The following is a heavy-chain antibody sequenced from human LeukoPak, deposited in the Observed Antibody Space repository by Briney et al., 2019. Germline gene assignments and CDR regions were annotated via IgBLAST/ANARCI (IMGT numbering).Heavy chain of an antibody. V-gene: IGHV1-8*01. CDR3: ARHPRPRAFDI. D-gene: IGHD1-14*01. Sequence: ASVKVSCKASGYTFTSYDINWVRQATGQGLEWMGWMNPNSGNTGYAQKFQGRLTMTRNTSISTAYMELSSLRSEDTAVYYCARHPRPRAFDIWGQGTMVTVSS. J-gene: IGHJ3*02. CDR2: MNPNSGNT. CDR1: GYTFTSYD.